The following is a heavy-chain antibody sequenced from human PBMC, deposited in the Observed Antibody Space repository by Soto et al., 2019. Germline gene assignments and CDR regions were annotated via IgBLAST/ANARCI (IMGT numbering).Heavy chain of an antibody. CDR3: ARDLMTTVPDDAFDI. CDR2: TYYGSKWYY. Sequence: PSQTLSLTCAISGDSVSSNHATWDWIRQSPSRGLEWLGRTYYGSKWYYDYALSVKSRITINPDTSNNQLSLQLNSVTPEDTAVYYCARDLMTTVPDDAFDIWGQGTMVTVSS. J-gene: IGHJ3*02. V-gene: IGHV6-1*01. D-gene: IGHD4-17*01. CDR1: GDSVSSNHAT.